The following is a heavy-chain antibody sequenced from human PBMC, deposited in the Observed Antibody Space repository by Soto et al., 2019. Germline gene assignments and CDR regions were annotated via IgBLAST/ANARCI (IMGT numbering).Heavy chain of an antibody. Sequence: SQTLSLTCAISGDSVSSNSAAWNWIRQSPSRGLEWLGRTYYRSKWYNDYAVSVKSRITINPDTSKNQFSLQLNSVTPEDTAVYYCASVVGARWYYYYGMDVWGQGTTVTVSS. J-gene: IGHJ6*02. V-gene: IGHV6-1*01. CDR3: ASVVGARWYYYYGMDV. CDR2: TYYRSKWYN. CDR1: GDSVSSNSAA. D-gene: IGHD2-15*01.